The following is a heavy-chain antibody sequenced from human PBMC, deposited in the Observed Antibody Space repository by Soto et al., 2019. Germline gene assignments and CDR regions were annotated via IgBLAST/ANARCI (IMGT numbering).Heavy chain of an antibody. D-gene: IGHD2-15*01. CDR1: GGSFSGYY. V-gene: IGHV4-34*01. Sequence: QVQLQQWGAGLLKPSETLSLTCAVYGGSFSGYYWSWIRQPPGKGLEWIGEINHSGSTNYNPSPKSRVTISVDTSKNQFSLKLSSVTAADTAVYYCARGRYYRRYCSGGSCYNFDYWGQGTLVTVSS. J-gene: IGHJ4*02. CDR2: INHSGST. CDR3: ARGRYYRRYCSGGSCYNFDY.